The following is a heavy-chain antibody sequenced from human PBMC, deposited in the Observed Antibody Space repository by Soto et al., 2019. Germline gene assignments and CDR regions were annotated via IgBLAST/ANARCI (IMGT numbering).Heavy chain of an antibody. V-gene: IGHV3-30*18. CDR1: GFTFSNYG. D-gene: IGHD2-2*01. Sequence: QVQLVESGGGVVQPGRSLRLSCAASGFTFSNYGMHWVRQAPGKGLEWVAIISYDGDNEYYVDSVRGRFTISRDNSKNTLYLQTSSLRQEDTAVYYCAKDGGPVYCNSPGCSAKHFDYWGQGTLVTVSS. CDR2: ISYDGDNE. CDR3: AKDGGPVYCNSPGCSAKHFDY. J-gene: IGHJ4*02.